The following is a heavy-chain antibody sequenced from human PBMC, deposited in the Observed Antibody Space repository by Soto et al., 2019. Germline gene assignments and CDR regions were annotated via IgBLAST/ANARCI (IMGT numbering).Heavy chain of an antibody. CDR3: ARGSSSSSSGWYFGY. CDR1: GGSITSQY. Sequence: QVQLQESGPGLVKPSETLSLTCTVSGGSITSQYWSWIRQSPGKGLEWIGYIYYTGSTNYNPYLKSRITISLDTSKNQFSLKLNSVTAADTAVYYCARGSSSSSSGWYFGYWGQGTLVTVSS. D-gene: IGHD6-19*01. CDR2: IYYTGST. V-gene: IGHV4-59*11. J-gene: IGHJ4*02.